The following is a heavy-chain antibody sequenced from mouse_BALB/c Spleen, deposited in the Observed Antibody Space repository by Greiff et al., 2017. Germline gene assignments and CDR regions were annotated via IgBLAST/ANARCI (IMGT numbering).Heavy chain of an antibody. J-gene: IGHJ2*01. CDR1: GFTFSDYY. Sequence: EVQRVESGGGLVKPGGSLKLSCAASGFTFSDYYMYWVRQTPEKRLEWVATISDGGSYTYYPDSVKGRFTISRDNAKNNLYLQMSSLKSEDTAMYYCATGTTYYFDYWGQGTTLTVSS. CDR3: ATGTTYYFDY. CDR2: ISDGGSYT. V-gene: IGHV5-4*02. D-gene: IGHD2-1*01.